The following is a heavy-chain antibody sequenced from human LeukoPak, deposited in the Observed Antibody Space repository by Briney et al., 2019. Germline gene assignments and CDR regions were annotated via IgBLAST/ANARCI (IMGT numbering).Heavy chain of an antibody. CDR3: ATGGLVRGVISLPPFMDV. CDR1: GGSISIYY. CDR2: IYYSGST. Sequence: PSETLSLTCTVSGGSISIYYCSWIRQPPGKGLEWIGYIYYSGSTNYNPSLKSRVTISVDTSKNQFSLKLSSVTAADTAVYYCATGGLVRGVISLPPFMDVWGQGTTVTVSS. J-gene: IGHJ6*02. V-gene: IGHV4-59*08. D-gene: IGHD3-10*01.